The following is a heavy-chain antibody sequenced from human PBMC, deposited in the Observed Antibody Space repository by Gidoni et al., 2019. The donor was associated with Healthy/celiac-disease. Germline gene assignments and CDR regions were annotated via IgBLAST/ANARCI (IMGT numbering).Heavy chain of an antibody. V-gene: IGHV1-8*01. D-gene: IGHD1-26*01. CDR1: GYTFTSFD. J-gene: IGHJ5*02. CDR3: ARATTPNWFDP. CDR2: MNPNSGNT. Sequence: QVQLVQSGAEGKKPGASVRVSCKASGYTFTSFDINWVREATGQGLEWMGWMNPNSGNTGYAQKYQGRVTMTRKTSISRAYMELGSLRAEGTAVYYCARATTPNWFDPWGQGTLVTVSS.